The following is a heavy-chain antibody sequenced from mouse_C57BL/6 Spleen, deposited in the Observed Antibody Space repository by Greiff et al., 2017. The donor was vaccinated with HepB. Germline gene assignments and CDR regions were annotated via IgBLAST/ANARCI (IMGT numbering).Heavy chain of an antibody. V-gene: IGHV10-1*01. Sequence: EVQVVESGGGLVQPKGSLKLSCAASGFSFNTYAMNWVRPAPGKGLEWVARIRSKSNNYATYYADSVKDRFTISRDDSESMLYLQMNNLRTEDTAMYYCVRQDCGGFAYWGQGTLVTVSA. J-gene: IGHJ3*01. CDR1: GFSFNTYA. CDR3: VRQDCGGFAY. CDR2: IRSKSNNYAT.